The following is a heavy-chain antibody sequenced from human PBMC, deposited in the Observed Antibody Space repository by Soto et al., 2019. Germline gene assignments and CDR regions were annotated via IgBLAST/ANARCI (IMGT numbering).Heavy chain of an antibody. CDR3: AKDLRAWIQLWSFDY. V-gene: IGHV3-23*01. Sequence: EVQLFESGGGLVQPGGSLRLSCAASGFTFSSYAMSWVRQAPGKGLEWVSAISGSGGSTYYADSVKGRFTISRDNSKNTLYLQMHSLRAEDTAVYYCAKDLRAWIQLWSFDYWGQGTLVTVSS. J-gene: IGHJ4*02. CDR2: ISGSGGST. D-gene: IGHD5-18*01. CDR1: GFTFSSYA.